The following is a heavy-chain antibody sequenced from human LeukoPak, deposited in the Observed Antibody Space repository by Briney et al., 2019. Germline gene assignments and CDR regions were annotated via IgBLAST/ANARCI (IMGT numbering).Heavy chain of an antibody. Sequence: SETLSLTCAVYGGSFSGYYWSWIRQPPGKGLEWIGEINHSGSTNYNPSLKSRVTISVDTSKNQFSLKLSSVTAADTAVYYCARGRLKQHSPLGYWGQGTLVTVPS. CDR1: GGSFSGYY. CDR3: ARGRLKQHSPLGY. V-gene: IGHV4-34*01. D-gene: IGHD6-13*01. J-gene: IGHJ4*02. CDR2: INHSGST.